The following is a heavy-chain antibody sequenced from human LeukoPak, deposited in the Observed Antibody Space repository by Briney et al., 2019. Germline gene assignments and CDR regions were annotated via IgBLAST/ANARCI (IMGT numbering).Heavy chain of an antibody. J-gene: IGHJ3*02. CDR3: ARSFWFGESQHDACDT. CDR2: INHSGSA. CDR1: GGSFSGFY. V-gene: IGHV4-34*10. D-gene: IGHD3-10*01. Sequence: PSETLSLTCAVYGGSFSGFYWSWIRQPPGKGLEWIGEINHSGSANYNPSLKSRVPMSADTSKSQFYLNLRSVTAADTAIYYCARSFWFGESQHDACDTWGQGTLVTVSS.